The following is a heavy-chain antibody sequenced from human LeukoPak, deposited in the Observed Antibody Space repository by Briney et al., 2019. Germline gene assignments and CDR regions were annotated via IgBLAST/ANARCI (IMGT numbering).Heavy chain of an antibody. CDR3: ARGRKDYVWGSPPYDY. Sequence: PGGSLRLSCAASGFTVSSNYMSWVRQAPGKGLEWVSVIYSGGSTYYADSVKGRFTISRDNSKNTLYLQMNSLRAEDTAVYYRARGRKDYVWGSPPYDYWGQGTLVTVSS. D-gene: IGHD3-16*01. CDR1: GFTVSSNY. CDR2: IYSGGST. J-gene: IGHJ4*02. V-gene: IGHV3-53*01.